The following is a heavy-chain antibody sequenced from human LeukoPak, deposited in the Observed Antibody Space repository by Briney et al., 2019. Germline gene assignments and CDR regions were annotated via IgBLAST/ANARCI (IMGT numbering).Heavy chain of an antibody. Sequence: ASVKVSCKASGGTFSSYAISWVRQAPGQGLEWMGGIIPIFGTANYAQKFQGRVTITADESTSTAYMELRSLRSDDTAVYYCARDLFSGSYDYWGQGTLVTVSS. V-gene: IGHV1-69*13. D-gene: IGHD1-26*01. CDR1: GGTFSSYA. CDR3: ARDLFSGSYDY. J-gene: IGHJ4*02. CDR2: IIPIFGTA.